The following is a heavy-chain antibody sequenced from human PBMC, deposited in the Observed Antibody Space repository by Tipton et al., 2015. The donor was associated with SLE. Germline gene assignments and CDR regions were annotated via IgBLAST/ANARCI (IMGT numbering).Heavy chain of an antibody. V-gene: IGHV4-38-2*01. CDR1: GFYVSDGFY. J-gene: IGHJ5*02. Sequence: LRLSCAVSGFYVSDGFYWGWIRQPPGKGLEWIASIYHSGLTYSNPSLKSRIAVSVDTPKNQFSLRLSSVTAADTAVYYCARSVTPAAIGWFDPWGQGTLVTVSS. CDR3: ARSVTPAAIGWFDP. CDR2: IYHSGLT. D-gene: IGHD2-2*01.